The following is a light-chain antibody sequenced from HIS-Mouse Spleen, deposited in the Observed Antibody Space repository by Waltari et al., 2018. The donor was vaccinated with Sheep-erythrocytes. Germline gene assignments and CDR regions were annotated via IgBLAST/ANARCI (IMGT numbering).Light chain of an antibody. CDR2: AAS. J-gene: IGKJ1*01. CDR1: QGISSY. V-gene: IGKV1-9*01. Sequence: DIQLTQSPSFLSASVGDRVTITCRASQGISSYLAWYQQKPGKAPKLLIYAASTLQSEVPSRFSGSGSGTDFTLTISSLQPEDFATYYCLQDYNYPWTFGQGTKVEIK. CDR3: LQDYNYPWT.